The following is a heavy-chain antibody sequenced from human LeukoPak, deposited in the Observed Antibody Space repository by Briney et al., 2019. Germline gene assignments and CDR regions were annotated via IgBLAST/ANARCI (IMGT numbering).Heavy chain of an antibody. J-gene: IGHJ4*02. CDR3: ARSPYYDILTGSRGTFDY. D-gene: IGHD3-9*01. CDR1: GFSFSTSGVG. V-gene: IGHV2-5*02. Sequence: SGPTLVKPTQTLTLTCTFSGFSFSTSGVGVGWIRQPPGKALEWLAVIYWDEDERYRPSLKSRLTINKDTSKNQVVLTMTNMDPVDTATYHCARSPYYDILTGSRGTFDYWGREILVTVSS. CDR2: IYWDEDE.